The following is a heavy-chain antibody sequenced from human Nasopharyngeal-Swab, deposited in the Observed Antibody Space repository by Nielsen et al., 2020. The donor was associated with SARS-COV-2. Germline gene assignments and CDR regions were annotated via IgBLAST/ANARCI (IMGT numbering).Heavy chain of an antibody. Sequence: GESLKISCKGFGYTFTNSWIGWVCQMPGKGLEWMGIIYPGDSDTRYSPSFQGQVIISADKSVNTTYLQWSSLKASDSAIYYCATTYCSAYTCYSFDNWGRGTLVTVSS. D-gene: IGHD2-15*01. CDR3: ATTYCSAYTCYSFDN. V-gene: IGHV5-51*01. CDR2: IYPGDSDT. J-gene: IGHJ4*02. CDR1: GYTFTNSW.